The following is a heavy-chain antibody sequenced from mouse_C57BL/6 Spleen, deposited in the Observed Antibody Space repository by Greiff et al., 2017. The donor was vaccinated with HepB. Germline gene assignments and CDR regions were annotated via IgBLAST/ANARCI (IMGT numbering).Heavy chain of an antibody. CDR2: IYPGSGST. J-gene: IGHJ1*03. Sequence: QVQLKQPGAELVKPGASVKMSCKASGYTFTSYWITWVKQRPGQGLEWIGDIYPGSGSTNYNEKFKSKATLTVDTSSSTAYMQLSSLTSEDSAVYYCARDLPRYFDVWGTGTTVTVSS. V-gene: IGHV1-55*01. CDR3: ARDLPRYFDV. CDR1: GYTFTSYW.